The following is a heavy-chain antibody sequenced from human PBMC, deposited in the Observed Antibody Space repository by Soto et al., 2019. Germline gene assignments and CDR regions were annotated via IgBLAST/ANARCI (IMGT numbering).Heavy chain of an antibody. J-gene: IGHJ3*02. Sequence: TLSLTCTVSGGSISSGGYYWSWIRQHPGKGLEWIGYIYYSGRTYYNPSLKSRVTISVDTSKNQFSLKLSSVTAADTAVYYCARVPFVSELLAFDIWGQGTMVTVSS. D-gene: IGHD1-26*01. V-gene: IGHV4-31*03. CDR2: IYYSGRT. CDR1: GGSISSGGYY. CDR3: ARVPFVSELLAFDI.